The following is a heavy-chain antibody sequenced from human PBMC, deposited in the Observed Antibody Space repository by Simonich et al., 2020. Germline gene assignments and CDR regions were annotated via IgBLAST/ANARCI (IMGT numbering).Heavy chain of an antibody. CDR1: GFTFSSYS. D-gene: IGHD6-13*01. CDR2: ISRSSSYI. Sequence: EVQLVESGGGLVKPGGSLRLSCAASGFTFSSYSMNWVRQAPGKGREWVPTISRSSSYIYYADSLKGRFTISRDNAKNSLYLQMNSLRAEDTAVYYCARDAAGDYWGQGTLVTVSS. CDR3: ARDAAGDY. V-gene: IGHV3-21*01. J-gene: IGHJ4*02.